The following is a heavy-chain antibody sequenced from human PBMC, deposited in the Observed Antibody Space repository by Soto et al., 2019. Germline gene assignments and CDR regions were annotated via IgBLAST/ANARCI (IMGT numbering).Heavy chain of an antibody. CDR1: GFTFGDYA. CDR3: AMDTSGYNYYFDF. V-gene: IGHV3-49*03. Sequence: GGSLRLSCTTSGFTFGDYAMSWFRQAPGKGLELVGFIRSKSNGGTTEYGASVKGRFTISRDDSRSIAYLQMNSLKTEDTAVYYCAMDTSGYNYYFDFRGQGSLVTVSS. D-gene: IGHD3-22*01. CDR2: IRSKSNGGTT. J-gene: IGHJ4*02.